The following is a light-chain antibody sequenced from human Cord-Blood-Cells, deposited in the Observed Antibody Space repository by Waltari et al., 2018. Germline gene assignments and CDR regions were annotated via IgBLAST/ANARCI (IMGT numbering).Light chain of an antibody. CDR2: DAS. V-gene: IGKV1-5*01. Sequence: DIQMTKSPSTLSASVGDSVTHTCRASQSISSWLAWYQQKPGKAPKLLIYDASILESGVPSRFSGSGSETEVTLTISSLQPDDFSTYYCQQYNSYPYTFGQGTKLEIK. CDR3: QQYNSYPYT. CDR1: QSISSW. J-gene: IGKJ2*01.